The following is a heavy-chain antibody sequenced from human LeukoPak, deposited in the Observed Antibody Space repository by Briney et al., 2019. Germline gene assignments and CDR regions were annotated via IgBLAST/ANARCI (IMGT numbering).Heavy chain of an antibody. Sequence: GGSLRLSCAASGFTFSSYGMHWVRQAPGKGLEWVAVIWYDGSNKYYADSVKGRFTISIDNSKNTLYLQMNSLRAEDTAVYYCARDRSPLYSSSWNQGYYFDYWGQGTLVTVSS. J-gene: IGHJ4*02. CDR1: GFTFSSYG. V-gene: IGHV3-33*01. D-gene: IGHD6-13*01. CDR2: IWYDGSNK. CDR3: ARDRSPLYSSSWNQGYYFDY.